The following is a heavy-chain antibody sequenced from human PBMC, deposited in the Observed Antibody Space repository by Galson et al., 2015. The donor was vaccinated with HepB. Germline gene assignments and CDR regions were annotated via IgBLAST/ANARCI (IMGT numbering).Heavy chain of an antibody. J-gene: IGHJ4*02. CDR1: GFDFSIYG. CDR2: IWFNGSNE. V-gene: IGHV3-33*01. Sequence: SLRLSCAASGFDFSIYGMNWVGQAPGKGLEWVAVIWFNGSNEDYVDSVKGRFTISRDNSQKTLYLQMNSLRAEDTAVYYCAREIKGRWYHFEYWGQGALVTVSS. CDR3: AREIKGRWYHFEY. D-gene: IGHD2-2*01.